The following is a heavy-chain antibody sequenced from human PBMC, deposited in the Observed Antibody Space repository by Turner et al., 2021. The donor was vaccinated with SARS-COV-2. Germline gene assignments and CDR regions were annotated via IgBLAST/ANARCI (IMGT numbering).Heavy chain of an antibody. CDR3: AKDLAAYYDSSGYSYYYGVDV. CDR2: ISGNGDST. CDR1: GFTFSSYA. J-gene: IGHJ6*02. Sequence: EVQLLESGGGLIQPGGSLRLSCAASGFTFSSYAMSWVRQGPGKGRECVSSISGNGDSTYYADAVKGRFTISRDNSKNTLYLQMHSLRAEDTAVYYCAKDLAAYYDSSGYSYYYGVDVWGQGTTVTVSS. D-gene: IGHD3-22*01. V-gene: IGHV3-23*01.